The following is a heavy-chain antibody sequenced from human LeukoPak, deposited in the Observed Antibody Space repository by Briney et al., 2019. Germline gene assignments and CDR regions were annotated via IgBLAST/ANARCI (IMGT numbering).Heavy chain of an antibody. Sequence: ASVKVSCKASGYPFTSYGISWVRQAPGQGLEWMGWISAYNGNTNYAQKLQGRVTMTTDTSTSTAYMELRSLRSDDTAVYYCARYCSSTSCYTGFDPWGQGTLVTVSS. D-gene: IGHD2-2*02. J-gene: IGHJ5*02. V-gene: IGHV1-18*01. CDR2: ISAYNGNT. CDR3: ARYCSSTSCYTGFDP. CDR1: GYPFTSYG.